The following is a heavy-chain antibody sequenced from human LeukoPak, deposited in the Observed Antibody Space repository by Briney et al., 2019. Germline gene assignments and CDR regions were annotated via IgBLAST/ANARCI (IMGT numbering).Heavy chain of an antibody. CDR3: ARAFDFWSGYYGGNDAFDI. V-gene: IGHV1-24*01. D-gene: IGHD3-3*01. J-gene: IGHJ3*02. CDR1: GYTLTELS. Sequence: ASVKVSCTVSGYTLTELSMHWVRQAPGKGLEWMGGFDPEDGETIYAQKLQGRVTMTTDTSTSTAYMELRSLRSDDTAVYYCARAFDFWSGYYGGNDAFDIWGQGTMVTVSS. CDR2: FDPEDGET.